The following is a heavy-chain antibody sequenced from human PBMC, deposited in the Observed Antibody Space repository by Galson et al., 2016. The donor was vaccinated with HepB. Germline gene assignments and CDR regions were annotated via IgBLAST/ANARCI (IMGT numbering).Heavy chain of an antibody. Sequence: SLRLSCAASGFTFKNYAMHWVRQAPGKGLEYVSAVSSYGDTTYYADSVRGRSTVSRDNSKNTLYLQMNSLRLEDTALYYCVKDGAVVVTEYYFDSWGQGTLVTVSS. CDR2: VSSYGDTT. V-gene: IGHV3-64D*09. J-gene: IGHJ4*01. CDR3: VKDGAVVVTEYYFDS. CDR1: GFTFKNYA. D-gene: IGHD3-16*01.